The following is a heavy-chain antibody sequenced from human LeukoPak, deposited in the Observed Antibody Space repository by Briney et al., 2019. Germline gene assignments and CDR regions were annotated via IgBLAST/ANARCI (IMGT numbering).Heavy chain of an antibody. CDR3: ARVLAAGGYYYYYGMDV. CDR1: GFTFSSYG. Sequence: GGSLRLSCAASGFTFSSYGMHWVRQAPGKGLEWVSYISSSSSYTNYADSVKGRFTISRDNAKNSLYLQMNSLRAEDTAVYYCARVLAAGGYYYYYGMDVWGQGTTVTVSS. D-gene: IGHD6-13*01. V-gene: IGHV3-21*05. J-gene: IGHJ6*02. CDR2: ISSSSSYT.